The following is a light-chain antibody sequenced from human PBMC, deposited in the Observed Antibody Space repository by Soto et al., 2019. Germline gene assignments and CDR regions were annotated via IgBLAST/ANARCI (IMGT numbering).Light chain of an antibody. J-gene: IGKJ4*01. CDR3: QQSYSNPLT. CDR2: AAS. CDR1: ETISRY. Sequence: DIQMTQSPSSLSASIGERVIITCRASETISRYLNWYQSKPGKAPRLLISAASSLQSGVPSRFSGSYSGTDFTLTNSSLQPEDFATYFCQQSYSNPLTFGGGTKVDMK. V-gene: IGKV1-39*01.